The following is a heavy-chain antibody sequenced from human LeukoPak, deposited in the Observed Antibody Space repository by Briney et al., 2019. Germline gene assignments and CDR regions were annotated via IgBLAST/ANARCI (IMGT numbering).Heavy chain of an antibody. J-gene: IGHJ3*02. CDR1: GGSISSSSYY. CDR3: ARQPTVGATDDAFDI. D-gene: IGHD1-26*01. CDR2: IYYSGST. V-gene: IGHV4-39*01. Sequence: PSETLSLTCTVSGGSISSSSYYWGWIRQPPGKGLEWIGSIYYSGSTYYNPSLKSRVTISVDTSKNQFSLKLSSVTAADTAVYYCARQPTVGATDDAFDIWGQGTMVTVSS.